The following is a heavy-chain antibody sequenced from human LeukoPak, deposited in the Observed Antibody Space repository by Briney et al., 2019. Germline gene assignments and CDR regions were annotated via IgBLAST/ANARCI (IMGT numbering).Heavy chain of an antibody. CDR2: ISDSGST. J-gene: IGHJ4*02. CDR1: GGSISSGGYY. CDR3: ARDVGDFSDRCFIYFDY. V-gene: IGHV4-61*08. Sequence: SETLSLTCTVSGGSISSGGYYWSWIRQHPGKGLEWIGYISDSGSTNYNPSLKSRVTISVDMTKKQFSLRLSSVTAADTAVYYCARDVGDFSDRCFIYFDYWGQGSLVTVSS. D-gene: IGHD3-3*01.